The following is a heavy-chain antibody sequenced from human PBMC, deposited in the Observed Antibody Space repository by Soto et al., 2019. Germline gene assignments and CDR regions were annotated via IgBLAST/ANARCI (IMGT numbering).Heavy chain of an antibody. D-gene: IGHD6-19*01. J-gene: IGHJ4*02. V-gene: IGHV3-30*18. CDR2: VSHDGRNT. CDR1: GFTFSDYA. Sequence: VQLVESGGGVVQPGRSLRLSCAASGFTFSDYAMHWVRQAPGKGLEWVAVVSHDGRNTHYDDSVKGRFTISRDSSMNTVSLEMTSLRAEDTAVYYCAKGGRQWLVTSDFNYWGQGALVTVSS. CDR3: AKGGRQWLVTSDFNY.